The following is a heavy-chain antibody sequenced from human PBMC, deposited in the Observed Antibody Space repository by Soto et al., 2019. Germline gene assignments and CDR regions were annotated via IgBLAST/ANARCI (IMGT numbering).Heavy chain of an antibody. J-gene: IGHJ4*02. CDR3: VRPYYSSSWFPFDR. V-gene: IGHV3-11*01. CDR1: GFMFSTYL. CDR2: IDSDDGTT. D-gene: IGHD6-13*01. Sequence: GGSLRLSCEASGFMFSTYLMSWVRQAPGKGLEWVSYIDSDDGTTYYTDSVKGRFTISRDNAKNSLYLQMNSLRVEDTALYYCVRPYYSSSWFPFDRWGQGTLVTVSS.